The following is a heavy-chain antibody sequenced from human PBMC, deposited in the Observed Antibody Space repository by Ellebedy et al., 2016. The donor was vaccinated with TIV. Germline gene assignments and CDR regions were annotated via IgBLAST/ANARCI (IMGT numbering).Heavy chain of an antibody. Sequence: AASVKVSCKASGYSFTNYYMHWVRQAPGQGLELMGTINPGAGSTSYEEKFQGRVTMTRDTSTSTVYLELRSLRSEDTAVYYCARDMERGKYYFDYWGQGTLVTVSS. J-gene: IGHJ4*02. CDR2: INPGAGST. CDR1: GYSFTNYY. V-gene: IGHV1-46*01. CDR3: ARDMERGKYYFDY. D-gene: IGHD1-1*01.